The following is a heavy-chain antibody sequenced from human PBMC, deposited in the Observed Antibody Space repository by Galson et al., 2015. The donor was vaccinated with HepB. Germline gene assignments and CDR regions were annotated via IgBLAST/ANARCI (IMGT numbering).Heavy chain of an antibody. CDR2: INPSGGST. D-gene: IGHD6-13*01. CDR1: GYTFTSYY. CDR3: ARGPVRGTAAAATPFEY. Sequence: SVKVSCKASGYTFTSYYMHWVRQAPGQGLEWMGIINPSGGSTSYAQKLQGRVTMTRDTSTSTVYMELSSLRSDDTAVYYCARGPVRGTAAAATPFEYWGQGTLVTVSS. V-gene: IGHV1-46*04. J-gene: IGHJ4*02.